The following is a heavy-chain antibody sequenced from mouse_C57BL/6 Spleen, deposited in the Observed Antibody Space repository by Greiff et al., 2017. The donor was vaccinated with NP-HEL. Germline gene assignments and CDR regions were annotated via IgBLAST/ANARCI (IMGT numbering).Heavy chain of an antibody. V-gene: IGHV1-85*01. CDR1: GYTFTSYD. CDR3: ARADYFFAY. D-gene: IGHD2-4*01. Sequence: QVQLQQSGPELVKPGASVKLSCKASGYTFTSYDINWVKQRPGQGLEWIGWIFPRDGSNKYNEKFKGKATLTVDTSSSTAYMELHSLTSEDSAVYFCARADYFFAYWGQGTLVTVSA. J-gene: IGHJ3*01. CDR2: IFPRDGSN.